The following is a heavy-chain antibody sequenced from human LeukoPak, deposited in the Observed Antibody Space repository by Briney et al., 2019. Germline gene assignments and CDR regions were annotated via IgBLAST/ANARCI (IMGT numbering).Heavy chain of an antibody. Sequence: PGGSLRLSCAASGFTFSSYGMHWVRQAPGKGLEWVAFIRYDGSNKYYADSVKGRFTISRDNSKNTLYLQLNSLSADDTAVYYCARRAGAYSHPYDYWGQGTLVTVSS. J-gene: IGHJ4*02. CDR3: ARRAGAYSHPYDY. CDR2: IRYDGSNK. D-gene: IGHD4/OR15-4a*01. CDR1: GFTFSSYG. V-gene: IGHV3-30*02.